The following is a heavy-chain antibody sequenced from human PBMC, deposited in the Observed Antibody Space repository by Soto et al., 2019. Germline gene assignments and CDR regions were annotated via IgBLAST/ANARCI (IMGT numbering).Heavy chain of an antibody. J-gene: IGHJ4*02. V-gene: IGHV3-23*01. CDR1: GFTFSASS. D-gene: IGHD3-16*01. Sequence: DVLLLESGGNLEQPGGSLRLSCAASGFTFSASSMSWVRQAPGKGLEWVSSISSSATSTFYADSVQGRFTISRDNSKSTLFLQMANLRAEDTAVYYCAKGGLESTHGTVDNWGQGTLVTVSS. CDR2: ISSSATST. CDR3: AKGGLESTHGTVDN.